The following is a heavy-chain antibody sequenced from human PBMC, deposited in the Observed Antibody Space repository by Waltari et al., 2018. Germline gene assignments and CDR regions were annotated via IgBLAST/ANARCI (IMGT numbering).Heavy chain of an antibody. V-gene: IGHV3-23*01. CDR2: ISATGVST. J-gene: IGHJ4*02. CDR3: AKGLDLFDS. Sequence: LSCTASGFNFSSYAISWVRQSPERGLEWVSGISATGVSTYYADSVKGRFTISRDNSKTTLYLQMNSLRAEDTAVYYCAKGLDLFDSWGQGTLVTVSS. CDR1: GFNFSSYA. D-gene: IGHD6-19*01.